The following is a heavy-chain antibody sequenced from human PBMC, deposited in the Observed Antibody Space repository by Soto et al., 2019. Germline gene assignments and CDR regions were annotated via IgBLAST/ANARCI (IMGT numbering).Heavy chain of an antibody. V-gene: IGHV5-51*01. Sequence: GESLKISCKGSGFSFTTYWIGWVRQMPGKGLEWMGIIYPGESNVRYSPSFQGQVTISDDKSTSTVYLQRSSLEASDSAIYYCARAPNNVNWFPEAFDVWGQGTKVTVSS. J-gene: IGHJ3*01. D-gene: IGHD3-9*01. CDR3: ARAPNNVNWFPEAFDV. CDR1: GFSFTTYW. CDR2: IYPGESNV.